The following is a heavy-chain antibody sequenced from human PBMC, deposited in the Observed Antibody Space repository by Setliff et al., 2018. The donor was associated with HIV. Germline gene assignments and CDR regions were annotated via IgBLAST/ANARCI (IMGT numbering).Heavy chain of an antibody. CDR3: ARDPNPGWYYLDF. J-gene: IGHJ4*02. V-gene: IGHV4-4*07. Sequence: PSETLSLTCSVSGASLQSYYWSWIRQPAGKGLQWIGRIYYVGWSKYNPSLEDRVTMSVDTSNNQFSLSLRSVTAADTAVYYCARDPNPGWYYLDFWGPGALLTVSS. CDR2: IYYVGWS. D-gene: IGHD6-19*01. CDR1: GASLQSYY.